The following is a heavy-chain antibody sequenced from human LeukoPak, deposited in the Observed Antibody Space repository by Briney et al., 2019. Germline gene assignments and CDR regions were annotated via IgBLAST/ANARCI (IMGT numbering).Heavy chain of an antibody. CDR1: GGSISNYY. V-gene: IGHV4-59*01. D-gene: IGHD3-22*01. CDR3: ARNLYYYDSSGYYLSAFDI. J-gene: IGHJ3*02. Sequence: SETLSLTCTVSGGSISNYYWSWIRQPPGKGLEWIGYIYYSGSTNYNPSLKSRVTISVDTSKNQFSLKLSSVTAADTAVYYCARNLYYYDSSGYYLSAFDIWGQGTMVTVSS. CDR2: IYYSGST.